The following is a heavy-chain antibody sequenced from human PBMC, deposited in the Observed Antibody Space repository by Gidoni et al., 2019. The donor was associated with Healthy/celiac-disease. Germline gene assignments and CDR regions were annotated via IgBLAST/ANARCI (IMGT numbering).Heavy chain of an antibody. J-gene: IGHJ4*02. D-gene: IGHD3-10*01. CDR2: INHSGST. CDR1: GGSFSGYY. CDR3: ARLIGRGVDY. Sequence: QVQLQQWGAGLLKPSETLSLTCAVYGGSFSGYYWSWIRQPPGKGLEWIGEINHSGSTNYNPSLKSRVTISVDTSKNQFSLKLSSVTAADTAVYYCARLIGRGVDYWGQGTLVTVSS. V-gene: IGHV4-34*01.